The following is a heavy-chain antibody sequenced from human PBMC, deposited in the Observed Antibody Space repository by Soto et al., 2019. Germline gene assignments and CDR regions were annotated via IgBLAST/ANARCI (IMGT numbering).Heavy chain of an antibody. CDR3: AIAAAGTGPYYYGMAV. J-gene: IGHJ6*02. CDR2: INHSGST. Sequence: SETLSLTYAVYGGSFSGYYWSWIRQPPGKGLEWIGEINHSGSTNYNPSLKSRVTVSVDTSKNQFSLKLSSVTAADTAVYYCAIAAAGTGPYYYGMAVWGQGTTVTVSS. V-gene: IGHV4-34*01. D-gene: IGHD6-13*01. CDR1: GGSFSGYY.